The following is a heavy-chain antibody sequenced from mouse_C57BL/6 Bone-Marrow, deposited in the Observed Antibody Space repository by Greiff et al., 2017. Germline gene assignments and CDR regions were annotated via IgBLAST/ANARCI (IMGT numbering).Heavy chain of an antibody. Sequence: LVESGPELVKPGASVKISCKASGYAFSSSWMNWVKQRPGKGLEWIGRIYPGDGDTNYNGKFKGKATLTADKSSRTAYMQLSSLTSEDSAVYFCARSDGYPWFAYWGQGTLVTVSA. J-gene: IGHJ3*01. V-gene: IGHV1-82*01. D-gene: IGHD2-3*01. CDR3: ARSDGYPWFAY. CDR2: IYPGDGDT. CDR1: GYAFSSSW.